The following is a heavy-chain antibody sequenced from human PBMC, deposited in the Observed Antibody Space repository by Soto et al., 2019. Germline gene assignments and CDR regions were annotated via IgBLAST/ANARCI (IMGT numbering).Heavy chain of an antibody. CDR1: GYTFTSYG. CDR3: ASMATYYYGSGTQGWFDP. D-gene: IGHD3-10*01. Sequence: ASLKVSCKASGYTFTSYGISWVRQAPGQGLEWMGWISAYNGNTNYAQKLQGRVTMTTDTSTSTAYMELRSLRSDDTAVYYCASMATYYYGSGTQGWFDPWGQGTLVTVSS. CDR2: ISAYNGNT. V-gene: IGHV1-18*01. J-gene: IGHJ5*02.